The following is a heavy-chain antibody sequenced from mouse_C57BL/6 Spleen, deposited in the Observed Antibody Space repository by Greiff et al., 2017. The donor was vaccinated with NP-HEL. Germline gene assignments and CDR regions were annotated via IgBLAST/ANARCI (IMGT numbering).Heavy chain of an antibody. Sequence: QVQLKQSGAELVRPGTSVKVSCKASGYAFTNYLIEWVKQRPGQGLEWIGVINPGSGGTNYNEKFKGKATLTADKSSSTAYMQLSSLTSEDSAVYFCARWRYDGYYDYWGQGTTLTVSS. CDR2: INPGSGGT. CDR3: ARWRYDGYYDY. J-gene: IGHJ2*01. V-gene: IGHV1-54*01. CDR1: GYAFTNYL. D-gene: IGHD2-3*01.